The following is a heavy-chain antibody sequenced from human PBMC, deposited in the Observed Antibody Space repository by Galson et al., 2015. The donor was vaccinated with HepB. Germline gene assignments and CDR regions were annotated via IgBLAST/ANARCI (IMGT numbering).Heavy chain of an antibody. J-gene: IGHJ4*02. CDR2: MRSKADGGTT. CDR1: GFTFSRAR. Sequence: SLRLSCAASGFTFSRARMTWVRQAPGKGLEWVGRMRSKADGGTTDYGAPVKGRFTISRDDSKNMVYLQMNSLKTEDTAMYYCTTVGTLTWTTYFWGQGTLVTVSS. D-gene: IGHD1-14*01. V-gene: IGHV3-15*01. CDR3: TTVGTLTWTTYF.